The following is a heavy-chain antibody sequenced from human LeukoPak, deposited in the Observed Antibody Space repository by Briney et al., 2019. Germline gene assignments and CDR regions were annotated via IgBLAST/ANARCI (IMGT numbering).Heavy chain of an antibody. CDR3: ARPELELLAGAFDI. CDR2: INPNTGGT. V-gene: IGHV1-2*02. D-gene: IGHD1-7*01. Sequence: PGASVKVSCKASGYTFTDYYMHWVRQAPGQGLEWMGWINPNTGGTNYAQNFQGRVTMTSDTSISTAYMELSRLRSDDTAVYYCARPELELLAGAFDIWGLGTMVTVSS. CDR1: GYTFTDYY. J-gene: IGHJ3*02.